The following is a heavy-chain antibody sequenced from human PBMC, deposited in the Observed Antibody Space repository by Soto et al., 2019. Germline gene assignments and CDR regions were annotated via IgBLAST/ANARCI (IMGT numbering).Heavy chain of an antibody. J-gene: IGHJ6*02. CDR2: ISGSGGST. V-gene: IGHV3-23*01. D-gene: IGHD4-4*01. CDR1: GFTFSSYA. CDR3: VITESYYYGMDV. Sequence: PVGSLRLSCAASGFTFSSYAMSWVRQAPGKGLEWVSAISGSGGSTYYADSVKGRFTISRDNSKNTLYLQMNSLRAEDTAVYYCVITESYYYGMDVWGQGTTVTVSS.